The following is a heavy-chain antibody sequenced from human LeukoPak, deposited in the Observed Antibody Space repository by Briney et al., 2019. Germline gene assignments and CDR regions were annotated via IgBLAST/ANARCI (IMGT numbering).Heavy chain of an antibody. D-gene: IGHD3-9*01. Sequence: AASVKVSCKASGYTFTSYGISWVRQAPGQGLEWMGWISAYNGNTNYAQKLQGRVTMTTDTSTSTAYMELRSLRSDDTAVYYCARGKGYHDILTGYYVGVFDYWGQGTLVTVSS. CDR2: ISAYNGNT. CDR3: ARGKGYHDILTGYYVGVFDY. V-gene: IGHV1-18*01. CDR1: GYTFTSYG. J-gene: IGHJ4*02.